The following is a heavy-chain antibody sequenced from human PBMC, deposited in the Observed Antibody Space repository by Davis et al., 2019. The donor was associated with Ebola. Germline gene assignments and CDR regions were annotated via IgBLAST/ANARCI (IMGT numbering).Heavy chain of an antibody. D-gene: IGHD3-22*01. CDR1: GFTFSSYS. V-gene: IGHV3-23*01. J-gene: IGHJ4*02. Sequence: GGSLRLSCAASGFTFSSYSMNWVRQAPRKGLEWVSTLGTSADTYYADSVKGRFTISRDNSKNTLYLQMNGLRAEDTALYYCTAYDSTFRNYWGQGTLVTVSS. CDR3: TAYDSTFRNY. CDR2: LGTSADT.